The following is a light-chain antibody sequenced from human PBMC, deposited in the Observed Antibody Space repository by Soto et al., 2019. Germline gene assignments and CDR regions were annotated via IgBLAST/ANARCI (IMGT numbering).Light chain of an antibody. CDR3: AAWDDSLNGYV. Sequence: QSVLTQPPSASGTPGQRVTISCSGSSSNIGSNTVNWYQQLPGTAPKLLMYNNNQRPSGVPDRFSGSKSDTSASLAISGLQSEDEADYYCAAWDDSLNGYVFGTGTKVTVL. CDR1: SSNIGSNT. V-gene: IGLV1-44*01. J-gene: IGLJ1*01. CDR2: NNN.